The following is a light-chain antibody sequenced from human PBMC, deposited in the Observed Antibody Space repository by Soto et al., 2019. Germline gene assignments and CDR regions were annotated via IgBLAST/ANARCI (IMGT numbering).Light chain of an antibody. CDR2: DTS. CDR3: QQYNNWPIT. CDR1: QSVRSS. Sequence: EIVLTQSPGTLSLSPVERATLSCRASQSVRSSSLAWYQQKPGQAPRLLIYDTSIRATGIPARFSGSGSGAEFTLTISSLQSEDFEIYYCQQYNNWPITFGQGTRLEIK. J-gene: IGKJ5*01. V-gene: IGKV3-15*01.